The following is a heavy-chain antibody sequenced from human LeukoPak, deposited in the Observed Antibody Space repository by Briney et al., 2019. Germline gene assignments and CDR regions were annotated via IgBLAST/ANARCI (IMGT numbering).Heavy chain of an antibody. CDR3: AREGVVVIR. CDR1: GGSISSSSYY. J-gene: IGHJ4*02. Sequence: PSETLSLTCTVSGGSISSSSYYWGWIRQPPGKGLEWIGSIYYSGSTYYDPSLKSRVTISVDTSKNQFSLKLSSVTAADTAVYYCAREGVVVIRWGQGTLVTVSS. V-gene: IGHV4-39*07. CDR2: IYYSGST. D-gene: IGHD3-22*01.